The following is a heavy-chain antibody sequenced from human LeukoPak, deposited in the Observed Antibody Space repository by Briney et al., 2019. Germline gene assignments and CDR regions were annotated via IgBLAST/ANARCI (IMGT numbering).Heavy chain of an antibody. CDR2: INHSGST. CDR1: GGSISSSSYY. D-gene: IGHD6-13*01. CDR3: ARDHSSSWLLGFDP. J-gene: IGHJ5*02. V-gene: IGHV4-39*07. Sequence: PSETLSLTCTVSGGSISSSSYYWGWIRQPPGKGLEWIGEINHSGSTNYNPSLKSRVTISVDTSKNQFSLKLSSVTAADTAVYYCARDHSSSWLLGFDPWGQGTLVTVSS.